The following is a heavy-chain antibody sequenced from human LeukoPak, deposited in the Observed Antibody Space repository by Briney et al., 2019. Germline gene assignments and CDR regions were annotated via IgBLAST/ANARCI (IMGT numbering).Heavy chain of an antibody. D-gene: IGHD3-10*01. J-gene: IGHJ4*02. CDR3: ASATYGSGSYNTFDY. CDR2: IYTSGST. V-gene: IGHV4-4*07. CDR1: GGSISSYY. Sequence: PSETLSLTCTVSGGSISSYYWSWIRQPAGKGLEWIGRIYTSGSTNYNPSLKSRVTMSVDTSKNQFSLKPSSVTAADTAVYYCASATYGSGSYNTFDYWGQGTLVTVSS.